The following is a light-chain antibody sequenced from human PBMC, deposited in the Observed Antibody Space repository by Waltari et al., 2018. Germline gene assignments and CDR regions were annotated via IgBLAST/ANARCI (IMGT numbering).Light chain of an antibody. Sequence: QTVVTQEPSLSVSPGGTVTLTCVLHSGSLSTTSYATWYQQTPGQAPRTLVYKGNSRSSGVPDRFSGSILGNKAALTITGAQAQDESDYYCSLYMGSGIWVFGGGTKLTVL. J-gene: IGLJ3*02. CDR3: SLYMGSGIWV. CDR1: SGSLSTTSY. CDR2: KGN. V-gene: IGLV8-61*01.